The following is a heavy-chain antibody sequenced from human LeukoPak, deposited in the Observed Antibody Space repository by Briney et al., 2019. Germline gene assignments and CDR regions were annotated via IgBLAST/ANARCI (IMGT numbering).Heavy chain of an antibody. CDR1: GFTFSGYS. Sequence: GGSLRLSCAASGFTFSGYSMNWVRQAPGKGLEWVSFISSTSRTTYYADSVKGRFTTSRDNGKNSLYLQMNSLRTEDTAVYYCAKDHLPYSSSWYVAFDIWGQGTMVTVSS. J-gene: IGHJ3*02. CDR3: AKDHLPYSSSWYVAFDI. CDR2: ISSTSRTT. V-gene: IGHV3-48*01. D-gene: IGHD6-13*01.